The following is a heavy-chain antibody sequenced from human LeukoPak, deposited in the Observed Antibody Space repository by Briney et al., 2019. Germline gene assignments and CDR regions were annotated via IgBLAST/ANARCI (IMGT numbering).Heavy chain of an antibody. CDR2: IIPIFGTA. Sequence: SVKVSCKASGGTFSSYAISWVRQAPGQGLEWMGGIIPIFGTANYAQKFQGRVTITADESTSTAYMELRSLRSDDTAVYYCARDYSDSSGYYYPDAFDIWGQGTMVTVSS. V-gene: IGHV1-69*13. D-gene: IGHD3-22*01. CDR1: GGTFSSYA. CDR3: ARDYSDSSGYYYPDAFDI. J-gene: IGHJ3*02.